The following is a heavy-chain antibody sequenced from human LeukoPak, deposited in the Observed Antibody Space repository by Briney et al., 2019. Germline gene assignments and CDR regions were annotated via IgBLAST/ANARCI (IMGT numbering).Heavy chain of an antibody. J-gene: IGHJ4*02. V-gene: IGHV3-7*01. D-gene: IGHD3-3*01. CDR3: ARVSQSSRDFWSGYESGFDY. CDR1: GFTFSSYW. Sequence: TGGSLRLSCAASGFTFSSYWMSWVRQAPGKGLEWVANIKQDGSEKYYVDSVKGRFTISRDNAKNSLYLQMNSLRAEDTAVYYCARVSQSSRDFWSGYESGFDYWGQGTLVTVSS. CDR2: IKQDGSEK.